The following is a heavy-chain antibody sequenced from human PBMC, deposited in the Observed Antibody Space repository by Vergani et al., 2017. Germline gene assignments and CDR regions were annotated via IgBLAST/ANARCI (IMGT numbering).Heavy chain of an antibody. CDR3: ARRYCSGGSCFFDI. D-gene: IGHD2-15*01. J-gene: IGHJ3*02. CDR2: INHSGST. CDR1: GGSFSGYY. Sequence: QVQLQQWGAGLLKPSETLSLTCAVYGGSFSGYYWSWIRQPPGKGLEWIGEINHSGSTNYNPSLKSLVTISVDTSKNQFSLKLSSVTAAATAVYYCARRYCSGGSCFFDIWGQGTMVTVSS. V-gene: IGHV4-34*01.